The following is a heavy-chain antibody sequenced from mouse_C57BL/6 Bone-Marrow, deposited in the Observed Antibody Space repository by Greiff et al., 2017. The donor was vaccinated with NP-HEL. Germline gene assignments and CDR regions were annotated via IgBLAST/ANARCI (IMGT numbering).Heavy chain of an antibody. Sequence: QVQLQQSGAELARPGASVKLSCKASGYTFTSYGISWVKQRTGQGLEWIGEIYPRSGNTYYNEKFKGKATLTSDKSSSTAYMELRRLTSEDSAVYFGARRRMRWLPHFDYWGQGTTLTVSS. CDR2: IYPRSGNT. J-gene: IGHJ2*01. V-gene: IGHV1-81*01. CDR1: GYTFTSYG. CDR3: ARRRMRWLPHFDY. D-gene: IGHD2-3*01.